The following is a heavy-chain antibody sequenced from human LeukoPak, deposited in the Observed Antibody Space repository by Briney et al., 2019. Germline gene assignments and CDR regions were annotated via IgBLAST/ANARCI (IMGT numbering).Heavy chain of an antibody. J-gene: IGHJ4*02. CDR2: ISGSGETT. D-gene: IGHD1-26*01. CDR3: AKDRGMVGASVRAFDY. V-gene: IGHV3-23*01. CDR1: ELHA. Sequence: GGSLRLTCAASELHAMTWVRQGPGKGLEWVSVISGSGETTYYADSVKGRFTISRDNSQNTLYLQMSSLRGEDTALYYCAKDRGMVGASVRAFDYWGQGTLVTVSS.